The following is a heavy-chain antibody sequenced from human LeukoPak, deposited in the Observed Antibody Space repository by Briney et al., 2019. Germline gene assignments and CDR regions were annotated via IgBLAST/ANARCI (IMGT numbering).Heavy chain of an antibody. Sequence: GGSLRLSCAASGFTFSSYGMHWVRQAPGKGLEWVAVIWYDGSNKYYADSVKGRFTISRDNSKNTLYLQMNSPRAEDTAVYYCAKGYCSGGSCYSNWFDPWGQGTLVTVSS. CDR3: AKGYCSGGSCYSNWFDP. J-gene: IGHJ5*02. CDR1: GFTFSSYG. D-gene: IGHD2-15*01. V-gene: IGHV3-33*06. CDR2: IWYDGSNK.